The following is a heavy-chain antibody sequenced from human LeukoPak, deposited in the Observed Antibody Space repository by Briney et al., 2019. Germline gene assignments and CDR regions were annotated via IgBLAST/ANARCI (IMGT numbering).Heavy chain of an antibody. CDR2: INQDRSKK. D-gene: IGHD6-13*01. Sequence: GGSLRLSCAASEFTFSSYWMSWVRQAPGKGLEWVANINQDRSKKYSVDSVKGRFTISRDNAKNSLYLQMNSLRAEDTAVYYCAGTWSLYDAFDIWGQGTMVTVSS. J-gene: IGHJ3*02. CDR1: EFTFSSYW. CDR3: AGTWSLYDAFDI. V-gene: IGHV3-7*01.